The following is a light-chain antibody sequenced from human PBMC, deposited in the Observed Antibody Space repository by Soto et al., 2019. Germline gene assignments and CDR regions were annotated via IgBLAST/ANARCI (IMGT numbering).Light chain of an antibody. V-gene: IGLV6-57*02. Sequence: NFMLTQPHSVSESPGKTVTISCTGSSGSIASNYVQWYQQRPGSAPTTVIYEDNQRPSGVPDRFSGSNDSSSNSASLTISGLKTEDEADYYCQSYDSSKRSWVFGGGTKVTVL. CDR2: EDN. J-gene: IGLJ3*02. CDR1: SGSIASNY. CDR3: QSYDSSKRSWV.